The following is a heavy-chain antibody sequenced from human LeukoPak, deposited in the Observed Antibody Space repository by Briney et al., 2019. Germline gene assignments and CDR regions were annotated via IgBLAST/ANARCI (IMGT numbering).Heavy chain of an antibody. D-gene: IGHD3-22*01. Sequence: GGSLRLSCAASGFTFGDYYMSWIRQAPGKGLEWVSYISSSGSTIYYADSVKGRFTISRDNAKNSLYLQMNSLRAEDTAVYYCARGESYYYDSSGYYSPNFDYWGQGTLVTVSS. CDR2: ISSSGSTI. J-gene: IGHJ4*02. V-gene: IGHV3-11*01. CDR3: ARGESYYYDSSGYYSPNFDY. CDR1: GFTFGDYY.